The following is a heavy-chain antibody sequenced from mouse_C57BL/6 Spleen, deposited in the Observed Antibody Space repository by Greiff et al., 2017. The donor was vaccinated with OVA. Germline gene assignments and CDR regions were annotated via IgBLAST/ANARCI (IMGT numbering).Heavy chain of an antibody. J-gene: IGHJ1*03. D-gene: IGHD1-1*01. CDR3: AREGSTVVPYWYFDV. Sequence: VQLQQPGAELVKPGASVKLSCKASGYTFTSYWMHWVKQRPGQGLEWIGMIHPNSGSTNYNEKFKSKATLTVDKSSSTAYMQLSSLTSEDSAVYYCAREGSTVVPYWYFDVWGTGTTVTVSS. CDR1: GYTFTSYW. V-gene: IGHV1-64*01. CDR2: IHPNSGST.